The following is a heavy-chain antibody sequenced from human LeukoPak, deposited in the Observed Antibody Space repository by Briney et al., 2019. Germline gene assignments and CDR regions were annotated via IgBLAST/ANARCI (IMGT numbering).Heavy chain of an antibody. J-gene: IGHJ4*02. V-gene: IGHV1-69*13. CDR2: IIPIFGTA. D-gene: IGHD3-10*01. Sequence: SVKVSCKASGGTFSSYAISWVRQAPGQGLEWMGGIIPIFGTANYAQKFQGRVTITADESTSTAYMELSSLRSEDTAVCYCATAYGSGSYYKVSYWGQGTLVTVSS. CDR3: ATAYGSGSYYKVSY. CDR1: GGTFSSYA.